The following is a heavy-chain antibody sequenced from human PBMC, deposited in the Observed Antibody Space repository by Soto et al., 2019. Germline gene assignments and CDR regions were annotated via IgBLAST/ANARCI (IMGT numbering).Heavy chain of an antibody. CDR2: INPSGGST. V-gene: IGHV1-46*01. J-gene: IGHJ6*02. CDR1: GYTFTSYY. D-gene: IGHD6-6*01. CDR3: ARGRSGSSSGSYYYYYGMDV. Sequence: ASVKVSCKASGYTFTSYYMHWVRQAPGQGLEWMGIINPSGGSTSYAQKFQGRVTMTRDTSTSTVYMELSSLRSEDTAVYYCARGRSGSSSGSYYYYYGMDVWGQGTTVTVSS.